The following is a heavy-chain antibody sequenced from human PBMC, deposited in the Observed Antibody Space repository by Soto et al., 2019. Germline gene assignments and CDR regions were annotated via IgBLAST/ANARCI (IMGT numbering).Heavy chain of an antibody. CDR2: ISYDGSNK. D-gene: IGHD3-3*01. CDR3: AKTWADYDFWSGYYYDYYYYYGMDV. CDR1: GFTFSSYG. V-gene: IGHV3-30*18. Sequence: QVQLVESGGGVVQPGRSLRLSCAASGFTFSSYGVHWVRQAPGKGLEWVAVISYDGSNKYYADSVKGRFTISRDNSKNTLYLQMNSLRAEDTAVYYCAKTWADYDFWSGYYYDYYYYYGMDVWGQGTTVTVSS. J-gene: IGHJ6*02.